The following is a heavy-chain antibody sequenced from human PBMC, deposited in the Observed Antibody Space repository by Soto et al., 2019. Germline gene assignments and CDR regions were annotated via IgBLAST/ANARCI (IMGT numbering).Heavy chain of an antibody. J-gene: IGHJ6*02. D-gene: IGHD6-19*01. Sequence: PGESLKISCKGSGYSFTSYWIGWVRQMPGKGLEWMGIIYPGDSDTRYSPSFQGQVPISADKSISTAYLQWSSLKASDTAMYYCARQEQWLGNYYYYGMDVWGQGTTVTVSS. CDR2: IYPGDSDT. CDR1: GYSFTSYW. V-gene: IGHV5-51*01. CDR3: ARQEQWLGNYYYYGMDV.